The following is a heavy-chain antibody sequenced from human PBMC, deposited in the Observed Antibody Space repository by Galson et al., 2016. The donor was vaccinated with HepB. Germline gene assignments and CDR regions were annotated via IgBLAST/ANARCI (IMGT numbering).Heavy chain of an antibody. D-gene: IGHD3-22*01. V-gene: IGHV4-34*01. CDR1: GESFSGYF. J-gene: IGHJ6*02. CDR3: ARVNFYDSSGYYGLAEYHYYGMDV. Sequence: SETLSLTCAVYGESFSGYFWNWIRQPPGKGLEWIGQIYHSGSTNYNPSLKSRVTISIETSKNQFSLKLNSVTAADTSVYYCARVNFYDSSGYYGLAEYHYYGMDVWGQGTTVTVSS. CDR2: IYHSGST.